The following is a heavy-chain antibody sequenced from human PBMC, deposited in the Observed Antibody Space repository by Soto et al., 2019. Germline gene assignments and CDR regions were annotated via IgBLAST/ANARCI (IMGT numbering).Heavy chain of an antibody. D-gene: IGHD3-10*01. J-gene: IGHJ4*02. CDR2: IYYSGST. V-gene: IGHV4-59*01. Sequence: SETLSLTCTVSGGSISSYYWSWIRQPPGKGLEWIGYIYYSGSTNYNPSLKSRVTISVDTSKNQFSLKLSSVTAADTAVYYCARVGRGGQTSGFDYWGQGTLVTVSS. CDR3: ARVGRGGQTSGFDY. CDR1: GGSISSYY.